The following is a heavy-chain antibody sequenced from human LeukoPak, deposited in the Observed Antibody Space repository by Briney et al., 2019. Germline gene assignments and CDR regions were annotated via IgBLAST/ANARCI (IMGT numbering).Heavy chain of an antibody. J-gene: IGHJ3*02. CDR3: ARDLDVLPGAFDI. Sequence: PGGSLRLSCAASGFTFSSYSMNWVRQASGKGLEWVSSISSSSSYIYYADSVKGRFTISRDNAKNSLYLQMNSLRAEDTAVYYCARDLDVLPGAFDIWGQGTMVTVSS. CDR2: ISSSSSYI. D-gene: IGHD2/OR15-2a*01. CDR1: GFTFSSYS. V-gene: IGHV3-21*01.